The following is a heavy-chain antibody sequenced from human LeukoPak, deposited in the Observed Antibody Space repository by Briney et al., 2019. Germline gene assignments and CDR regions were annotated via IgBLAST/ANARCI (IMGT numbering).Heavy chain of an antibody. Sequence: PGGSLRLSCAASGFTFSSYAMSWARQAPGKGLEWVSAISGSGGSTYYADSVKGRFTISRDNSKNTLYLQMNSLRAEDTAVYYCAKGGAIYCSGGSCYLGWFDPWGQGTLVTVSS. CDR2: ISGSGGST. CDR1: GFTFSSYA. D-gene: IGHD2-15*01. V-gene: IGHV3-23*01. J-gene: IGHJ5*02. CDR3: AKGGAIYCSGGSCYLGWFDP.